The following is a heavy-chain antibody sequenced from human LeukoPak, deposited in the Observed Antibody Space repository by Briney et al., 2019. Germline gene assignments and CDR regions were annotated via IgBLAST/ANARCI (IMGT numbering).Heavy chain of an antibody. V-gene: IGHV3-21*01. CDR3: ARDWVDY. CDR1: GFTFSSYW. D-gene: IGHD3-16*01. Sequence: PGGSLRLSCAASGFTFSSYWMSWVRQAPGKGLEWVSSISSSSSYIYYADSLKGRFTISRDNAKNSLYLQVNSLRAEDTAVYYCARDWVDYWGQGTLVTVSS. J-gene: IGHJ4*02. CDR2: ISSSSSYI.